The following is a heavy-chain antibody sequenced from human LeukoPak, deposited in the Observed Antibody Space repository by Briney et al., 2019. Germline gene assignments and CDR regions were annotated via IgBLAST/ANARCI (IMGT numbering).Heavy chain of an antibody. CDR2: ISGDGSST. CDR1: VFTFSNAW. D-gene: IGHD6-19*01. CDR3: AKEVAVVGRGFFDY. Sequence: PGGSLRLSCAASVFTFSNAWMSWVRQAPGEGLEWVSAISGDGSSTYYADSVRGRFTISRDNSKNTLYVQMNSLGAEDTAIYYCAKEVAVVGRGFFDYWGQGTLVTVSS. J-gene: IGHJ4*02. V-gene: IGHV3-23*01.